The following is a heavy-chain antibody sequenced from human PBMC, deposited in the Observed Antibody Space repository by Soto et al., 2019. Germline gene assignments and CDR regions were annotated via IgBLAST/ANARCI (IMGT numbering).Heavy chain of an antibody. Sequence: SGEVWFRASSLTVIDPAVQWVRQIRGRRLEWLGWIVVGSGNTNYAQDFQGRVTIKRDMSTDTVYMELSSLSSEDSAVFFCAADVLTYGNGGYFFDGFDTWGQGTKFTVSS. V-gene: IGHV1-58*01. CDR2: IVVGSGNT. CDR1: SLTVIDPA. CDR3: AADVLTYGNGGYFFDGFDT. D-gene: IGHD2-15*01. J-gene: IGHJ3*02.